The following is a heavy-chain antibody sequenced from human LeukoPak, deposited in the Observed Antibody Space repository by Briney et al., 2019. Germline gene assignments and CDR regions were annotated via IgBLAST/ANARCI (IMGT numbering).Heavy chain of an antibody. CDR3: ARGEIDYFDY. CDR1: GGSISSGGYC. J-gene: IGHJ4*02. CDR2: IYYSGST. V-gene: IGHV4-31*03. D-gene: IGHD1-26*01. Sequence: SQTLSLTCTVSGGSISSGGYCWSWIRQHPGKGLEWIGYIYYSGSTYYNPSLKSRVTISVDTSKNQFSLKLSSVTAADTAVYYCARGEIDYFDYWGQGTLVTVSS.